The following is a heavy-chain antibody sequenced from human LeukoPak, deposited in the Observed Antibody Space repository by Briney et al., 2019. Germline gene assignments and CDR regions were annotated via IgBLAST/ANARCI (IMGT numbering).Heavy chain of an antibody. CDR3: TRAGYDFWSGYYTGVPGRLYYYYMDV. CDR1: GFTFGDYA. D-gene: IGHD3-3*01. CDR2: IRSKAYGGTT. Sequence: KPGGSLRLSCTASGFTFGDYAMSWFRQAPGKGLEWVGFIRSKAYGGTTEYAASVKGRFTISRDDSKSIAYLQMNSLKTEDTAVYYCTRAGYDFWSGYYTGVPGRLYYYYMDVWGKGTTVTVSS. V-gene: IGHV3-49*05. J-gene: IGHJ6*03.